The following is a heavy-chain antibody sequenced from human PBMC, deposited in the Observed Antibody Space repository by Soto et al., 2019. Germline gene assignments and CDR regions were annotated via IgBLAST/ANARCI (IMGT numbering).Heavy chain of an antibody. CDR2: ISGSGGST. CDR1: GFTFSSDA. Sequence: GGSLRLSCAASGFTFSSDAMSWVRQAPGKGLEWVSAISGSGGSTYYADSVKGRFTISRDNSKNTLYLQMNSLRAEDTAVYYCAKVHLPPPLYDYGGNSVDYWGQGTLVNVSS. D-gene: IGHD4-17*01. J-gene: IGHJ4*02. CDR3: AKVHLPPPLYDYGGNSVDY. V-gene: IGHV3-23*01.